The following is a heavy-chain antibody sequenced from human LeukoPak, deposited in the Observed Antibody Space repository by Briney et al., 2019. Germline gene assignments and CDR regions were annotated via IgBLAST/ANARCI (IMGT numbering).Heavy chain of an antibody. D-gene: IGHD1-26*01. V-gene: IGHV4-59*01. J-gene: IGHJ4*02. Sequence: SETLSLTCTVSGGSISSYYWSWIRQPPGKGLEWIGYIYYSGSTNYNPSLKSRVTISVDTSKNQFSLKLSSVTAADTAVYYCARAVRGGSYYEQYYFDYWGQGTLVTVSS. CDR1: GGSISSYY. CDR2: IYYSGST. CDR3: ARAVRGGSYYEQYYFDY.